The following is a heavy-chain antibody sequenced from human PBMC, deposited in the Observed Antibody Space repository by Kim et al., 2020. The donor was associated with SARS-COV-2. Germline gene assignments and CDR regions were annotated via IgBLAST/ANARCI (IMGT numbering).Heavy chain of an antibody. V-gene: IGHV1-2*02. CDR1: GYTFTGYY. J-gene: IGHJ4*02. CDR3: ARGDAGVSDY. D-gene: IGHD2-8*01. Sequence: ASVKVSCKASGYTFTGYYIHWVRQAPGQGLEWMGWINPISGGTNYAQKFQGRVTMTSDTSITTANMELNRLTSDDTAVYFCARGDAGVSDYWGQGTLATVSS. CDR2: INPISGGT.